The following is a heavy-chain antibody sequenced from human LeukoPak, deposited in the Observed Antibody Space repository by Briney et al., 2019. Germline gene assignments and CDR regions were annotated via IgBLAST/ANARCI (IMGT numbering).Heavy chain of an antibody. CDR1: GYTFTNYY. CDR3: ARDGGSSTVTTPSF. CDR2: INPSDGST. V-gene: IGHV1-46*01. D-gene: IGHD4-17*01. J-gene: IGHJ4*02. Sequence: ASVKVSCKASGYTFTNYYVHWVRQAPGQGLEWMGIINPSDGSTSYTQNFRGRVTMTRDTSTSTVYMELSSLRSDGTAVYYCARDGGSSTVTTPSFWGQGTLVTVSS.